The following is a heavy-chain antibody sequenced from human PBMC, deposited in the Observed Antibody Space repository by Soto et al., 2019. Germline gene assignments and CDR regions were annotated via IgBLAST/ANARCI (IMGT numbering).Heavy chain of an antibody. CDR3: GRELRNWGMTRYMAV. CDR1: GYTFTSYA. CDR2: INAGNGNT. V-gene: IGHV1-3*01. J-gene: IGHJ6*03. D-gene: IGHD7-27*01. Sequence: ASVKVSCKASGYTFTSYARHWVRQAPGQRLEWMGWINAGNGNTKYSQKFQGRVTITRDTSASTAYMELSSLRSEDTAVYYCGRELRNWGMTRYMAVWGKGTTVTVSS.